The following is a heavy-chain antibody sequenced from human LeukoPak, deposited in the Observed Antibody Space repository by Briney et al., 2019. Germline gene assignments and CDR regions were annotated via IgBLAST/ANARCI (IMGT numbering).Heavy chain of an antibody. Sequence: GGSLRLSCAASGFTFNSYSMNWVRQAPGKGLEWVSSISSSSSYIYYADSVKGRFTISRDNAKNSLYLQMNSLRAEDTAVYYCARGGSPDGYNPPYWGQGTLVTVSS. J-gene: IGHJ4*02. V-gene: IGHV3-21*01. CDR1: GFTFNSYS. CDR2: ISSSSSYI. CDR3: ARGGSPDGYNPPY. D-gene: IGHD5-24*01.